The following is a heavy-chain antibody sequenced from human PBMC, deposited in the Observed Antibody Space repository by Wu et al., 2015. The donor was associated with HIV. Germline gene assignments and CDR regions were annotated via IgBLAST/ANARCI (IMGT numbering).Heavy chain of an antibody. V-gene: IGHV1-18*01. J-gene: IGHJ4*02. CDR3: ARLLEYSSSSGGFVY. D-gene: IGHD6-6*01. CDR1: GYTFISYG. CDR2: ISAYNGNT. Sequence: QVQLVQSGAEVKKPGASVKVSCKASGYTFISYGISWVRQAPGQGLEWMGWISAYNGNTNYAQKLQGRVTMTTDTSTSTVYMELSSLRSEDTAVYYCARLLEYSSSSGGFVYWGQGTLVTVSS.